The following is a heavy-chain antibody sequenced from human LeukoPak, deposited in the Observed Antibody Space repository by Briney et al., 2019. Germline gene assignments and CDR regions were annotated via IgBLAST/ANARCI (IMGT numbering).Heavy chain of an antibody. D-gene: IGHD3-3*01. CDR2: MNPNSGNT. J-gene: IGHJ5*02. V-gene: IGHV1-8*01. Sequence: RASVKVSCKASGYTFTSYDINWVRQATGQGLEWMGWMNPNSGNTGYAQKFQGRVTMTRNTSISTAYMELSSLRSEDTAVYYCASAIFPYGWFEPWGQGTLVTVSS. CDR3: ASAIFPYGWFEP. CDR1: GYTFTSYD.